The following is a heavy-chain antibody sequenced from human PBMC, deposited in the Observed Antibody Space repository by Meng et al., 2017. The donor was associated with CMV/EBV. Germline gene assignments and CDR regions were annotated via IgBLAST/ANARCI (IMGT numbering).Heavy chain of an antibody. CDR2: ISTNGHLI. J-gene: IGHJ6*02. CDR3: TTDTLANYAFWGGGSRANGMDV. D-gene: IGHD3/OR15-3a*01. Sequence: GESLKISCAGSGFTFKDYYMSWIRQTPGKGLEWLSFISTNGHLIYYRDSVKGRFSISRDNARNSLFLEMNRLRDEGTAVYYCTTDTLANYAFWGGGSRANGMDVWGHGITVTVSS. CDR1: GFTFKDYY. V-gene: IGHV3-11*04.